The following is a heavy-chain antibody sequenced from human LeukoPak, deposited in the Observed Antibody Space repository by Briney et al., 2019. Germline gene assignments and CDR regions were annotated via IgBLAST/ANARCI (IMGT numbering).Heavy chain of an antibody. CDR2: INPNSGGT. V-gene: IGHV1-2*02. CDR3: ARSPLYGDYDY. Sequence: ASVKVSCKAPGYTFTGYYMHWVRQAPGQGLEWMGWINPNSGGTNYAQKFQDRVTMTRDTSISTAYMELSRLRSDDTAMYYCARSPLYGDYDYWGQGTLVTVSS. CDR1: GYTFTGYY. D-gene: IGHD4-17*01. J-gene: IGHJ4*02.